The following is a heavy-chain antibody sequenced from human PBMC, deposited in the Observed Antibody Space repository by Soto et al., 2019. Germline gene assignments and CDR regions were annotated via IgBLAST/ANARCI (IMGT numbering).Heavy chain of an antibody. J-gene: IGHJ5*02. CDR3: ARISSSWYPSGWVNWFDP. D-gene: IGHD6-13*01. CDR2: IFSNDEK. Sequence: VSGPTLVNPTETLTLTCTVSGFSLRNARMGVSWIRQPPGKALEWLAHIFSNDEKSYSTSLKSRLTISKDTSKSQVVLTMTNMDPVDTATYYCARISSSWYPSGWVNWFDPWGQGTLVTVSS. CDR1: GFSLRNARMG. V-gene: IGHV2-26*01.